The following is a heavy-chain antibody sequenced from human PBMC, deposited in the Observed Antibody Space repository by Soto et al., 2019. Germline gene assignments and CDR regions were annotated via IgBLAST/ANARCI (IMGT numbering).Heavy chain of an antibody. CDR2: ISYDGSNK. Sequence: QVQLVESGGGVVQPGRSLRLSCAASGFTFSSYAMHWVRQAPGKGLEWVAVISYDGSNKYYADSVKGRFTISRDNSKNPLYLQMNSLRAEDTAVYYCARGLILYYYGMDVWVQGTTVTVSS. CDR1: GFTFSSYA. CDR3: ARGLILYYYGMDV. V-gene: IGHV3-30-3*01. J-gene: IGHJ6*02. D-gene: IGHD3-16*01.